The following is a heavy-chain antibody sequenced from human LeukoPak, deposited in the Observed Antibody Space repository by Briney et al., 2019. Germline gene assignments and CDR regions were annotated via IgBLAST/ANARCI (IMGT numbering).Heavy chain of an antibody. CDR2: IYYSGST. Sequence: PSETLSLTCTVSGGSISSYYWSWIRQPPGKGLEWIGYIYYSGSTNYNPSLKSRVTISVDTSKNQFSLKLSSVTAADTAVYYCARAWLQSYGVDYWGQGTLVTVSS. D-gene: IGHD5-24*01. CDR3: ARAWLQSYGVDY. V-gene: IGHV4-59*01. J-gene: IGHJ4*02. CDR1: GGSISSYY.